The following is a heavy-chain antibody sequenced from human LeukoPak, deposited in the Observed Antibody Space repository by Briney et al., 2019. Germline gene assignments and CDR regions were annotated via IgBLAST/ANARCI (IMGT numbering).Heavy chain of an antibody. CDR1: GGSISSGGYS. CDR3: ARDGAIPPYYFDY. D-gene: IGHD1-26*01. Sequence: SETLSLTCAVSGGSISSGGYSWSWIRQPPGKGLEWIGYIYHSGSTYYNPSLKSRVTISVDRSKNQFSLKLSSVTAADTAVYYCARDGAIPPYYFDYWGQGTLVTVSS. J-gene: IGHJ4*02. CDR2: IYHSGST. V-gene: IGHV4-30-2*01.